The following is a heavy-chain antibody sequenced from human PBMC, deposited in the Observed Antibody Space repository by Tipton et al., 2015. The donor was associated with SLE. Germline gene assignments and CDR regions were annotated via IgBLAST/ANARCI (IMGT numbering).Heavy chain of an antibody. CDR1: GDSISSGLYY. CDR3: ARDQFATVGAFDL. D-gene: IGHD1-14*01. Sequence: TLSLTCTVSGDSISSGLYYWSWIRQPAGKGLEWIGRIYTSGSTNYHTSLRSRVTVSLDTSKNQISLNLTSVTAADTALYFCARDQFATVGAFDLWGQGTMVIVSS. J-gene: IGHJ3*01. V-gene: IGHV4-61*02. CDR2: IYTSGST.